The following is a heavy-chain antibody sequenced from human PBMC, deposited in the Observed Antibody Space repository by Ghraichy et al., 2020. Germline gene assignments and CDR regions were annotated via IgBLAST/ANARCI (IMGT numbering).Heavy chain of an antibody. Sequence: GGSLRLSCAASGFTVSSNYMSWVRQAPGKGLEWVSVIYSGGSTYYADSVKGRFTISRDNSKNTLYLQMNSLRAEDTAVYYCARAPNLYYYDSSGHFDYWGQGTLVTVSS. CDR1: GFTVSSNY. V-gene: IGHV3-66*01. D-gene: IGHD3-22*01. J-gene: IGHJ4*02. CDR3: ARAPNLYYYDSSGHFDY. CDR2: IYSGGST.